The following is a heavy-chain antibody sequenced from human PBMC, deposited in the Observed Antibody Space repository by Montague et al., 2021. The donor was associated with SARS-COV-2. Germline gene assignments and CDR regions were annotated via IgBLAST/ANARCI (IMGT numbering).Heavy chain of an antibody. CDR3: AREDVLVDAFDI. V-gene: IGHV4-39*02. J-gene: IGHJ3*02. CDR2: IHYSGIT. D-gene: IGHD2-8*02. CDR1: GGSFSSSPYY. Sequence: SETLSITCTVSGGSFSSSPYYWGWVRQSPGKGLEWIGNIHYSGITDYNASLKTRVTISVDTSKNQFSLKLTSVTAADTAVYYCAREDVLVDAFDIWGQGTMVTVSS.